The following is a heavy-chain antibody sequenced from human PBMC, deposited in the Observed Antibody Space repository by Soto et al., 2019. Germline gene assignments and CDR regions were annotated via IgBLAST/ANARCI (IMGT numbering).Heavy chain of an antibody. CDR1: GFTFSSYG. Sequence: QVQLVESGGGVVQPERSLTLSCAASGFTFSSYGMHWVRQAPGKGLEWVAVIWHEGMNKYYADSVRGRFTISRDNSKNTLYLQMNSLRAEDTAVYYCARDRGSDDPIDYWGQGTLVTVSS. J-gene: IGHJ4*02. CDR2: IWHEGMNK. V-gene: IGHV3-33*01. CDR3: ARDRGSDDPIDY. D-gene: IGHD3-10*01.